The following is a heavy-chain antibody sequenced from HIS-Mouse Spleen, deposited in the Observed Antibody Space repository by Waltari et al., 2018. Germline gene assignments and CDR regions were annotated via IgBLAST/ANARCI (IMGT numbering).Heavy chain of an antibody. D-gene: IGHD3-10*01. CDR1: GFTFSSYW. J-gene: IGHJ4*02. Sequence: EVQLVESGGGLVQPGGSLRLSCAASGFTFSSYWMSWVRQAPGKGREVVAKIKEDGSEKYLVDSVKGRFTISRDNAKNSLYLQMNSLRAEDTAVYYCARDSFGNDYWGQGTLVTVSS. V-gene: IGHV3-7*01. CDR3: ARDSFGNDY. CDR2: IKEDGSEK.